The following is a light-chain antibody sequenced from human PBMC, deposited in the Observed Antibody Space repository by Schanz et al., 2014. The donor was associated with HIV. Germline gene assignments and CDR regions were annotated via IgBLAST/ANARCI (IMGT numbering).Light chain of an antibody. Sequence: QSALTQPASVSGSPGQSISISCTGTSGDVGSYNYVSWYQQHPGKAPKLMIYDVSVRPSGVSNRFSGYKSGDTASLTISGLQAEDEADFYCSSYTTSRTWVFGGGTKLTVL. CDR3: SSYTTSRTWV. CDR2: DVS. V-gene: IGLV2-14*03. CDR1: SGDVGSYNY. J-gene: IGLJ3*02.